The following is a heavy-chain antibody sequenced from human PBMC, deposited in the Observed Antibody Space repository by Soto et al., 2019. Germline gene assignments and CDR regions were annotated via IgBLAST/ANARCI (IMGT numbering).Heavy chain of an antibody. V-gene: IGHV2-5*02. CDR2: IYWDDDK. CDR3: AHSLSSGWYLGDSFDY. D-gene: IGHD6-19*01. Sequence: QITLKESGPTLVKPTQTLTLTCTFSGFSLSTSGVGVGWIRQPPGKALEWLALIYWDDDKRYSPSLKSRLTITKDTSKNQVVLTMTNMDPVDTATYYCAHSLSSGWYLGDSFDYWGQGTLVTVSS. CDR1: GFSLSTSGVG. J-gene: IGHJ4*02.